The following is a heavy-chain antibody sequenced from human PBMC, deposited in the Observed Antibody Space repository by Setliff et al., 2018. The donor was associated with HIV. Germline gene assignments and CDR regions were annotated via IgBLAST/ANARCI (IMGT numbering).Heavy chain of an antibody. J-gene: IGHJ4*02. CDR2: INHSGST. CDR3: AGRQPYYFDSSG. CDR1: GGSFSGYY. V-gene: IGHV4-34*01. D-gene: IGHD3-22*01. Sequence: KPSETLSLTCAVYGGSFSGYYWSWIRQPPGKGLEWIGEINHSGSTNYSPSLKSRVTISVDTSKNQFSLKLSSVTAADTAVYYCAGRQPYYFDSSGWSQGTLVTVS.